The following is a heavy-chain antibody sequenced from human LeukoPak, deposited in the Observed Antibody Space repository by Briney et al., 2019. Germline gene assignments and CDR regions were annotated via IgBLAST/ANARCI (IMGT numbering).Heavy chain of an antibody. CDR3: ARDYYDSSGYYQRAFDY. D-gene: IGHD3-22*01. V-gene: IGHV1-2*02. J-gene: IGHJ4*02. Sequence: ASVKVSCKASGYTFTGYYMHWVRQAPGQGLEWMGWINPNSGGTNYAQKFQGRVTMTRDTSISIAYMELSRLRSDDTAVYYCARDYYDSSGYYQRAFDYWGQGTLVTVSS. CDR2: INPNSGGT. CDR1: GYTFTGYY.